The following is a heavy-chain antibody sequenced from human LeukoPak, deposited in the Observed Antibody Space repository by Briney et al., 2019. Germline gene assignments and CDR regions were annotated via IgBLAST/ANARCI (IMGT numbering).Heavy chain of an antibody. CDR1: GGTFSSYA. D-gene: IGHD5-18*01. V-gene: IGHV1-69*05. J-gene: IGHJ4*02. Sequence: SVKVSCKASGGTFSSYAISWVRQAPGQGLEWMGRIIPIFGTANYAQKFQGRVTITTNESTSTAYMELSSLRSEDTAVYYCARGGGYSYGLFDYWGQGTLVTVSS. CDR3: ARGGGYSYGLFDY. CDR2: IIPIFGTA.